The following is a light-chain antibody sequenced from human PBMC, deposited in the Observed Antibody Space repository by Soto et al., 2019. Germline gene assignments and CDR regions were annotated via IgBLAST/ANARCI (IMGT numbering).Light chain of an antibody. CDR1: QSVGSNY. CDR2: GAS. V-gene: IGKV3-20*01. Sequence: EKVMRQCLANLSLSPGGRVTLSCRPSQSVGSNYLAWYQQRPGQPPNLLIFGASHRAPDIPDRFSGSGSGTDFTLTISRLEPEDFAVYYCQQYGTSIQTFGQGTKVDIK. CDR3: QQYGTSIQT. J-gene: IGKJ1*01.